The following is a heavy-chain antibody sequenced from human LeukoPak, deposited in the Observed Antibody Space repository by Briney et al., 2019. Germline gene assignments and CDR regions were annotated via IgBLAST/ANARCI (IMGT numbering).Heavy chain of an antibody. J-gene: IGHJ4*02. CDR1: GFTFSDYA. CDR3: ATRPLMPPRFDY. CDR2: ISGGGGSA. D-gene: IGHD2-2*01. V-gene: IGHV3-23*01. Sequence: PGGSLRLSCEASGFTFSDYAMSWVRQSPTKGLQWVSAISGGGGSAYYADSVKGRFTISRDNSKSTLFLQMNSLRAEDTAIYYCATRPLMPPRFDYWGQGTLVTVSS.